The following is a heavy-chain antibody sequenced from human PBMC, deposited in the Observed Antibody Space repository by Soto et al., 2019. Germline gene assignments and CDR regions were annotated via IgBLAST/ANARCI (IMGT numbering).Heavy chain of an antibody. CDR2: INPNSGAT. CDR1: GYTFSGYF. V-gene: IGHV1-2*02. J-gene: IGHJ5*02. D-gene: IGHD3-16*01. CDR3: ARGGGTTLAPLP. Sequence: GASVKVSCEASGYTFSGYFMHLLIQAPGEGLEWMGWINPNSGATKYAPKFQGRVTMTRDTSNRTAYLELSRLTSDDTAIYYCARGGGTTLAPLPWGQGTPVTVSS.